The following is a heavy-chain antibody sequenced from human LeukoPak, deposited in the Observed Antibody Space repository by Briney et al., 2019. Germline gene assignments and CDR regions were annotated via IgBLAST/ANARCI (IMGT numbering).Heavy chain of an antibody. J-gene: IGHJ4*02. CDR1: GGSFSTYY. Sequence: SETLSLTCGVYGGSFSTYYWTWIRQPPGKGLEWIGEINHSGSTYYNPSLKSRVTISVNRSKNQFSLKLSSVTAADTAVYYCARSPITPASFDYWGQGTLVTVSS. CDR3: ARSPITPASFDY. D-gene: IGHD5-24*01. V-gene: IGHV4-34*01. CDR2: INHSGST.